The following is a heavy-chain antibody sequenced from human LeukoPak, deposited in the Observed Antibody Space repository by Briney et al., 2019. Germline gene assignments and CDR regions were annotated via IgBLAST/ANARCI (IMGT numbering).Heavy chain of an antibody. CDR1: GFTFSSYW. J-gene: IGHJ4*02. Sequence: PGGSLRLSCAAPGFTFSSYWMSWVRQAPGKGLEWIGEINHSGSTNYNPSLKSRVTISVDTSKNQFSLKLSSVTAADTAVYYCARGGYSSGWYGYWGQGTLVTVSS. D-gene: IGHD6-19*01. CDR3: ARGGYSSGWYGY. CDR2: INHSGST. V-gene: IGHV4-34*01.